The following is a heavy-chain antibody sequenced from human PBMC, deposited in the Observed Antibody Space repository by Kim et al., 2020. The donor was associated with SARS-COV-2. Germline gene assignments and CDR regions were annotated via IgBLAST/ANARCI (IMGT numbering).Heavy chain of an antibody. J-gene: IGHJ4*02. Sequence: GGSLRLSCAASGFTFSSYGMHWVRQAPGKGLEWVAVISYDGSNKYYADSVKGRFTISRDNSKNTLYLQMNSLRAEDTAVYYCAKDLDTDDFDYWGQGTLVTVSS. CDR1: GFTFSSYG. CDR2: ISYDGSNK. CDR3: AKDLDTDDFDY. V-gene: IGHV3-30*18. D-gene: IGHD5-18*01.